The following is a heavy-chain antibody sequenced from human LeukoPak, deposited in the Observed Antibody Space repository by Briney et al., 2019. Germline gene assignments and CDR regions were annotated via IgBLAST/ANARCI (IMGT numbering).Heavy chain of an antibody. Sequence: ASVKVSCKASGYTFTGYYMHWVRQAPGQGLEWMGWINPNSGGTNYAQKFQGRVTMTRDTSISTAYMELSRLRSDDTAVYYCARILGAPTGYYFYYMDVWGKGTTVTVSS. CDR3: ARILGAPTGYYFYYMDV. J-gene: IGHJ6*03. CDR2: INPNSGGT. V-gene: IGHV1-2*02. D-gene: IGHD4-11*01. CDR1: GYTFTGYY.